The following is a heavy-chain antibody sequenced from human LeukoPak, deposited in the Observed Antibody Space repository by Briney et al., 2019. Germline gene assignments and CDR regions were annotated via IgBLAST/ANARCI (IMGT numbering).Heavy chain of an antibody. D-gene: IGHD1-7*01. J-gene: IGHJ4*02. CDR2: IIPIFGTA. CDR1: GGTFSSYA. V-gene: IGHV1-69*13. Sequence: APVKVSCKASGGTFSSYAISWVRQAPGQGLEWMGGIIPIFGTANYAQKFQGRVTITADESTSTAYMELSSLRSEDTAVYYCARGWNYAFRFDSWGQGTLVIVSS. CDR3: ARGWNYAFRFDS.